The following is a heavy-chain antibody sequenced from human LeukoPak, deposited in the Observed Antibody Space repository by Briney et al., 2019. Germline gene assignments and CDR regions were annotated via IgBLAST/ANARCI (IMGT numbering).Heavy chain of an antibody. Sequence: PGGSLRLSCAAFGFTFSNFAMTWVRQAPGKGLEWVSSIVGSSSTNYADSLKGRFTISRDNAKNSLYLQMNILRAEDTAVYYCARIGAGSSRDYWGQGTLVTVSS. V-gene: IGHV3-21*01. CDR1: GFTFSNFA. CDR2: IVGSSST. J-gene: IGHJ4*02. D-gene: IGHD6-13*01. CDR3: ARIGAGSSRDY.